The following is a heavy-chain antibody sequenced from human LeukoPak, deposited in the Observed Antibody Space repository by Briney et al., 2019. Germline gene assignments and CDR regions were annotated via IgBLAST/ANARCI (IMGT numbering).Heavy chain of an antibody. CDR3: VKDYGSGGNWFDP. J-gene: IGHJ5*02. Sequence: GRSLRLSCAASGFTFSSYAMHWVRQAPGKGLEWVAVISYDGSNKYYADSVKGRFTISRDNSKNTLYLQMNSLRAEDTAVYYCVKDYGSGGNWFDPWGQGTLVTVSS. V-gene: IGHV3-30*04. D-gene: IGHD3-10*01. CDR1: GFTFSSYA. CDR2: ISYDGSNK.